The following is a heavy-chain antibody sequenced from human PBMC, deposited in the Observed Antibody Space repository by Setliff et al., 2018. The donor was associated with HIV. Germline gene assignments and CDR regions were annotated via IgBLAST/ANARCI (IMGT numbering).Heavy chain of an antibody. Sequence: SETLSLTCTVSGGSISSSSYYWGWIRQPPGKGLEWIGEINHSGSTNYNPSLKSRVTISVDTSKNQFSLKLNSVTAADTAVYYCASGREAVAGALHFDYWGKGMLVTVSS. CDR1: GGSISSSSYY. J-gene: IGHJ4*02. CDR3: ASGREAVAGALHFDY. V-gene: IGHV4-39*07. CDR2: INHSGST. D-gene: IGHD6-19*01.